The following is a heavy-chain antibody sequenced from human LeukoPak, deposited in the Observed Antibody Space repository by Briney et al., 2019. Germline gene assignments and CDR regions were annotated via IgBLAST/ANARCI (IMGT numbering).Heavy chain of an antibody. D-gene: IGHD6-19*01. CDR1: GFTFSSYG. CDR3: AKGPVAVAGTIDY. V-gene: IGHV3-30*02. Sequence: GGSLRLSCAASGFTFSSYGMHWVRQAPGKGLEWVAFIRYDGSNKYYADSVKGRFTVSRDNSKSTLYLQMNSLRAEDTALYYCAKGPVAVAGTIDYWGQGTLVTVSS. J-gene: IGHJ4*02. CDR2: IRYDGSNK.